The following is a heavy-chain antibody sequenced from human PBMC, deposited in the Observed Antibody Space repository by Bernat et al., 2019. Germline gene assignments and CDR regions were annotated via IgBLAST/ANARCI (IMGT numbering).Heavy chain of an antibody. V-gene: IGHV3-48*03. Sequence: EVQLVESGGGLVQPGGSLRLSCAASGFTFSSYKMNWVRQAPGKGLEWVSYIGSSGSTIYYADSVKGRFTISRDNAKNSLYLQMNSLRAEDTAVYYCARGDTAALFDYYYYMDVWGKGTTVTVSS. D-gene: IGHD5-18*01. CDR3: ARGDTAALFDYYYYMDV. J-gene: IGHJ6*03. CDR1: GFTFSSYK. CDR2: IGSSGSTI.